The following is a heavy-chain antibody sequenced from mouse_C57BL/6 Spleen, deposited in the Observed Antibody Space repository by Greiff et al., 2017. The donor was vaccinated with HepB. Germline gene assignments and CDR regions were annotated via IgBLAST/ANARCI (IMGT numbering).Heavy chain of an antibody. CDR3: ARDRNYGNYDWFAY. CDR1: GYSITSGYY. D-gene: IGHD2-1*01. V-gene: IGHV3-6*01. Sequence: EVKLMESGPGLVKPSQSLSLTCSVTGYSITSGYYWNWIRQFPGNKLEWMGYISYDGSNNYNPSLKNRISITRDTSKNQFFLKLNSVTTEDTATYYCARDRNYGNYDWFAYWGQGTLVTVSA. J-gene: IGHJ3*01. CDR2: ISYDGSN.